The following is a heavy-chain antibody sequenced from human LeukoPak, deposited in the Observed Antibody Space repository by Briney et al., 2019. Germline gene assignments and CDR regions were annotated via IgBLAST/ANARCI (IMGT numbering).Heavy chain of an antibody. CDR1: GGTFSSYT. Sequence: ASVKVSCKASGGTFSSYTISWVRQAPGQGLEWMGRINPNSGGTNYAQKFQGRVTMTRDTSISTAYMELSRLRSDDTAVYYCARETPTGVDYWGQGTLVTVSS. D-gene: IGHD1-14*01. CDR2: INPNSGGT. J-gene: IGHJ4*02. V-gene: IGHV1-2*06. CDR3: ARETPTGVDY.